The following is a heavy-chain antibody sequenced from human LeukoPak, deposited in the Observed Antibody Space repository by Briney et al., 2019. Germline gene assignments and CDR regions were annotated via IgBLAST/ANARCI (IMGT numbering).Heavy chain of an antibody. D-gene: IGHD6-19*01. CDR2: ISGSGGST. CDR3: AKDGVVSGTMGRQNY. V-gene: IGHV3-23*01. Sequence: GGSLRLSCAASGYTFSNYAMSWVRQAPGKGLEWVSAISGSGGSTYYADSVKGRFTISRDNSKNTLYLQMNSLRAEDTAIYYCAKDGVVSGTMGRQNYWGQGTLVTVSS. CDR1: GYTFSNYA. J-gene: IGHJ4*02.